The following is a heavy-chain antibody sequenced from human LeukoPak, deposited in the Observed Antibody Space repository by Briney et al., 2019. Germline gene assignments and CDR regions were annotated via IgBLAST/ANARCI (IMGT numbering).Heavy chain of an antibody. D-gene: IGHD5-24*01. CDR2: FDPEDGET. J-gene: IGHJ6*03. V-gene: IGHV1-24*01. CDR3: ARGPPHRDYYYYYMDV. CDR1: GYTLTELS. Sequence: GASVKVSCKVSGYTLTELSMHWVRQAPGKGLEWMGGFDPEDGETIYAQKFQGRVTMTEDTSTDTAYMELSSLRSEDTAVYYCARGPPHRDYYYYYMDVWGTGTTVTVSS.